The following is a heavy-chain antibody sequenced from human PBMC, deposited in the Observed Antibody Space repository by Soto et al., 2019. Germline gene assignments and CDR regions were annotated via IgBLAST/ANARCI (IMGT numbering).Heavy chain of an antibody. V-gene: IGHV3-74*01. CDR3: ERNVGQGYKSDY. J-gene: IGHJ4*02. D-gene: IGHD1-26*01. Sequence: GGSLRLSCAASGFSFSAYRMYWIRQVQGKGMLWVARINSDGSRTNYADSVKGRFTISRDNAKNTLYLQMNSLRPEDTAVYYCERNVGQGYKSDYWGQGALVTVSS. CDR1: GFSFSAYR. CDR2: INSDGSRT.